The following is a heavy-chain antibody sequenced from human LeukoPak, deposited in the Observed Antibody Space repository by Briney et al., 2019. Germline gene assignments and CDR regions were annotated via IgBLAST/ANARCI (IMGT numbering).Heavy chain of an antibody. CDR3: ARSYYYYGMDV. V-gene: IGHV3-53*01. J-gene: IGHJ6*02. Sequence: GGSLILSCAASGFTVSSYYMSWVRQAPGKGLEWVSVIYSGGSTHYADSVKGRFTISRDNSKNTLYLQMNSLRAEDTAVYYCARSYYYYGMDVWGQGTTVTVSS. CDR1: GFTVSSYY. CDR2: IYSGGST.